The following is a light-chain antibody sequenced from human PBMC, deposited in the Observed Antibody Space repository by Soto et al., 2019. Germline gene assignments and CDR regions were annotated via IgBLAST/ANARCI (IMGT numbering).Light chain of an antibody. V-gene: IGKV1-8*01. Sequence: AVRMTLSPSSFSPSTGDRVTITCRASQGISSYLAWYQQKPGKAPKXLIYAASTLQSGVPSRFSGSGYGTAVTITISCLQSEDGVTYYGQQYYCYPRTFGQGTKVDIK. CDR1: QGISSY. J-gene: IGKJ1*01. CDR2: AAS. CDR3: QQYYCYPRT.